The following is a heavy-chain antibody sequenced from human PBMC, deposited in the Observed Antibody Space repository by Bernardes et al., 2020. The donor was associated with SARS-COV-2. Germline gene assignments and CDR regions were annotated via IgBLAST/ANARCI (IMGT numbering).Heavy chain of an antibody. D-gene: IGHD2-2*02. CDR1: GFPFSSYW. CDR3: ARQYCSGVGCYTGAGY. J-gene: IGHJ4*02. Sequence: GSLRLSCVASGFPFSSYWMHWVRQAPGKGLVWVSRINTDGSSTNYADSVKGRFTISRDNAKSTLYLQMNSLRAEDTAIYYCARQYCSGVGCYTGAGYWGQGTLVTVSS. V-gene: IGHV3-74*01. CDR2: INTDGSST.